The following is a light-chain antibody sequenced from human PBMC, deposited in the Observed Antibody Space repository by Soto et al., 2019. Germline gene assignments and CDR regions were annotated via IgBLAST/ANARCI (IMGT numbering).Light chain of an antibody. CDR3: QQYDHQVT. V-gene: IGKV1-33*01. J-gene: IGKJ4*01. Sequence: DLQMTQSPSSLSASVGDRVTITCQASQDISNYLNWYQQKPGKAPKLLIYDASNLETGVPSRFSGSGSGTDFTFTINSLQPEDIATYYCQQYDHQVTFGGGTKVEVK. CDR1: QDISNY. CDR2: DAS.